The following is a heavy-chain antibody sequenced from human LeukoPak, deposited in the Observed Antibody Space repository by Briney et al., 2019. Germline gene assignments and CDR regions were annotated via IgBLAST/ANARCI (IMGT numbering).Heavy chain of an antibody. D-gene: IGHD1-26*01. CDR3: ARDLGVGGSYRNFDY. CDR1: GYTFTGYY. CDR2: INPNSGGT. Sequence: ASVKVSCKASGYTFTGYYMRWERQAPGQGLEWMGWINPNSGGTNYAQKFQGRVTMTRDTPISTAYMELSRLRSDDTAVYYCARDLGVGGSYRNFDYWGQGTLVTVSS. V-gene: IGHV1-2*02. J-gene: IGHJ4*02.